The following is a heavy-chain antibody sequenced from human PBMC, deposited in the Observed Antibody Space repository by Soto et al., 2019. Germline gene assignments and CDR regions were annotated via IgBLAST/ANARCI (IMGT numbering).Heavy chain of an antibody. V-gene: IGHV3-23*04. D-gene: IGHD5-12*01. CDR3: AKGAGGGYNFLYYFDY. CDR2: ISGSGGST. J-gene: IGHJ4*02. Sequence: VQLVQSGAEVKKPGSSVKVSCKASGGTFSSYAISWVRQAPGKGLEWVSAISGSGGSTYYADSVKGRFTISRDNSKNTLYLQMNSLRAEDTAVYYCAKGAGGGYNFLYYFDYWGQGTLVTVSP. CDR1: GGTFSSYA.